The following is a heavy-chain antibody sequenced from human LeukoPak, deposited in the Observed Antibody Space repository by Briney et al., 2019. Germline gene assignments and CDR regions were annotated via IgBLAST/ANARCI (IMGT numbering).Heavy chain of an antibody. V-gene: IGHV3-30*18. CDR1: GFTFSPDG. J-gene: IGHJ4*02. D-gene: IGHD3-16*01. CDR3: AKVALGGETGTDYSDY. Sequence: PGGSLRLSCAASGFTFSPDGMHWVRQAPGKGLEWVAVISFDGTNKYYADSVKGRFTISRDNSKNTLYLQMNSLRAADTAVYYCAKVALGGETGTDYSDYWGRGTLVMVSS. CDR2: ISFDGTNK.